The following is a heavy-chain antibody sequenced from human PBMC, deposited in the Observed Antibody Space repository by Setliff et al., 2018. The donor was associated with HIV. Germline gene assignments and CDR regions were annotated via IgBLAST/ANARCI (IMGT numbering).Heavy chain of an antibody. CDR3: TGVPYYYDSSGYYFDY. V-gene: IGHV3-20*04. Sequence: LRLSCSTSGCNFIAAWVGWLRLAPGKGLEGVSGINWNGGSRGYADSVKGRFTISRDNAKNSLYLQMISLRAEDTALYYCTGVPYYYDSSGYYFDYWGQGTLVTVSS. J-gene: IGHJ4*02. D-gene: IGHD3-22*01. CDR2: INWNGGSR. CDR1: GCNFIAAW.